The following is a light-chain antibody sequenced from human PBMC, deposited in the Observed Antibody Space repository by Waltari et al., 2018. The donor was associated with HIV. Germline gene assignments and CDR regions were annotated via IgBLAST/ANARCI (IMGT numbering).Light chain of an antibody. CDR3: HQYGGSPPT. Sequence: QSPGSLSLSPGERATLSCRASQSVSRSFLAWLQQKPGQAPRLLVYGASSRATDIPDRFSGSGSGTDFTLTISRLEPEDFAVYYCHQYGGSPPTFGQGTKVEIK. V-gene: IGKV3-20*01. CDR1: QSVSRSF. CDR2: GAS. J-gene: IGKJ1*01.